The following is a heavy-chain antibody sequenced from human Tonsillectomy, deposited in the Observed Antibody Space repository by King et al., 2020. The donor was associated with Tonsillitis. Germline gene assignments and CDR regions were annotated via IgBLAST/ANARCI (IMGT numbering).Heavy chain of an antibody. J-gene: IGHJ3*02. CDR2: IYSGGST. V-gene: IGHV3-53*01. D-gene: IGHD5-24*01. CDR1: GFTVSSNY. CDR3: AREGVGMATMEAFDI. Sequence: VQLVESGGGLIQPGGSLRLSCAASGFTVSSNYMSWVRQAPGKGLEWVSVIYSGGSTYYADSVKGRFTISRDNSKNTLYLQMNSLRAEDTAVYYCAREGVGMATMEAFDIWGQGTMVTVSS.